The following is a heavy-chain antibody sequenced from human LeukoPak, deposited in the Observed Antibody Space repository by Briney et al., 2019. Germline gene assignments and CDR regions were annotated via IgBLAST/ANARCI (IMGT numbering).Heavy chain of an antibody. D-gene: IGHD3-22*01. CDR1: GFTFSSYA. Sequence: TGGSLRLSCAASGFTFSSYAMSWVRQAPGKGLEWVSAISGSGGSTYYADSVEGWFTISRDNSKNTLYLQMNSLRAEDTAVYYCAKDSYYYDSSGNFDYWGQGTLVTVSS. CDR2: ISGSGGST. V-gene: IGHV3-23*01. J-gene: IGHJ4*02. CDR3: AKDSYYYDSSGNFDY.